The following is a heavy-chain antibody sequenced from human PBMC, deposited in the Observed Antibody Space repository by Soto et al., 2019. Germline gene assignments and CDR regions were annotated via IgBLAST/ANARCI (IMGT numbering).Heavy chain of an antibody. CDR2: IYPGDSDT. CDR1: GYIFTDHC. V-gene: IGHV5-51*01. J-gene: IGHJ4*02. Sequence: PGESLKISCKGSGYIFTDHCIVWVRQMAGKGLEWMGIIYPGDSDTRYSPSFQGQVTISADKSISTAYLQWSSLKASDTAMYYCASAYSSSWYGGFDYWGQGTLVTVSS. D-gene: IGHD6-13*01. CDR3: ASAYSSSWYGGFDY.